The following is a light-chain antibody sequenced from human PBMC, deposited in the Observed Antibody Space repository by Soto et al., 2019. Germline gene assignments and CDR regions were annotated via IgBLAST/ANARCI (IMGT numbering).Light chain of an antibody. CDR1: QSVSID. J-gene: IGKJ3*01. V-gene: IGKV3-11*01. Sequence: EVVLTQSPGTLSLSPGDRATLSCRASQSVSIDFAWYQQKPGQAPRLLIYDASNRATGIPARFSGSGSGTDFTLTISSLEPEDFAVYYCQHRHNFGPGTKVDIK. CDR2: DAS. CDR3: QHRHN.